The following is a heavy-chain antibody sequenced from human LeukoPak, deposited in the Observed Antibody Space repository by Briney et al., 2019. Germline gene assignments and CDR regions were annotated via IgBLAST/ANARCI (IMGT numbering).Heavy chain of an antibody. Sequence: PGGSLRLSCAVSGFTFSSYWMDWVRQVPGKGLVWVSRISSDGSNTAYADSVKGRFTISRDNAKNTMYLQMDSLRAEDTAVYYCAKEGAYPIITYDSWGQGALVTVSS. CDR2: ISSDGSNT. CDR1: GFTFSSYW. D-gene: IGHD3-10*01. J-gene: IGHJ5*01. CDR3: AKEGAYPIITYDS. V-gene: IGHV3-74*01.